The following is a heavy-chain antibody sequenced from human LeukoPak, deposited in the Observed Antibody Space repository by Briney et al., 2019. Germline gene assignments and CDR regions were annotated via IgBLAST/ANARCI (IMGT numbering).Heavy chain of an antibody. J-gene: IGHJ4*02. V-gene: IGHV3-53*05. CDR3: ARDYDFWSGYFDY. CDR1: GFTVSSNY. D-gene: IGHD3-3*01. CDR2: IYSGGST. Sequence: PGGSLRLSCAASGFTVSSNYMSWVRQAPGKGLEWVSVIYSGGSTYYADSVKGRFTISRDNSKNTLYLQMNSLRPEDTAVYYCARDYDFWSGYFDYWGQGTLVTVSS.